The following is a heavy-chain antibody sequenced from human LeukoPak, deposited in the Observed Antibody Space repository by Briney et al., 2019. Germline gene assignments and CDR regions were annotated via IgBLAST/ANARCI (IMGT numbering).Heavy chain of an antibody. J-gene: IGHJ3*02. CDR3: AGAVAGYDAFYI. D-gene: IGHD6-19*01. CDR1: EFTFNNNG. V-gene: IGHV3-30*02. Sequence: GGFLRLSCAASEFTFNNNGMHWVRPAPGKGLEWVAFIRYDGIYKYYADSVRGLFTIIRDKTKTTLFLQMGSLRAEDTAVYYGAGAVAGYDAFYIWGQGTMVTVSS. CDR2: IRYDGIYK.